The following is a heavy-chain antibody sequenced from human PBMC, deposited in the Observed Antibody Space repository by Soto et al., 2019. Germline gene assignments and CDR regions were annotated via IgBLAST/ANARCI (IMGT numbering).Heavy chain of an antibody. Sequence: SETLSLTCAVYGGSFSGYYWSWIRQPPGKGLEWIGEINHSGSTNYNPSLKSRVTISVDTSKNQFSLKLSSVTAADTAVYYCARGRRGRYCSGGSCPAGWFDPWGQGTLVTVSS. V-gene: IGHV4-34*01. CDR3: ARGRRGRYCSGGSCPAGWFDP. J-gene: IGHJ5*02. CDR1: GGSFSGYY. D-gene: IGHD2-15*01. CDR2: INHSGST.